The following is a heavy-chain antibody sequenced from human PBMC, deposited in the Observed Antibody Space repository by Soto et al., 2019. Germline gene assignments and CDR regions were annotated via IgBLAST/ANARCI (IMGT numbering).Heavy chain of an antibody. V-gene: IGHV4-30-2*01. CDR2: IYHSGST. Sequence: SETLSLTFAVSCGSISSCGYSWSWIRQPPVKVLEWIGYIYHSGSTYYNPSLKSRVTISVDRSKNQFSLKLSSVTAADTAVYYCARGPMVRGVYYYGMDVWGQGTTVNVS. CDR3: ARGPMVRGVYYYGMDV. D-gene: IGHD3-10*01. J-gene: IGHJ6*01. CDR1: CGSISSCGYS.